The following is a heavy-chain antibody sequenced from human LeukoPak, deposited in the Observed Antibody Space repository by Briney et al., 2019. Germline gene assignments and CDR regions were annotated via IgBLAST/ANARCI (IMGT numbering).Heavy chain of an antibody. CDR3: ARDWGAGSGTDYYYGMDV. V-gene: IGHV4-59*01. CDR2: TYYSGHT. J-gene: IGHJ6*02. CDR1: GGTISDNY. D-gene: IGHD3-10*01. Sequence: PSETLCLTCAASGGTISDNYRSWIRQPPGKGLEWIAYTYYSGHTNYNSSLKSRVTMSLDTSKSQFSLRLSSVTAADTAVYYCARDWGAGSGTDYYYGMDVWGQGTTVTVSS.